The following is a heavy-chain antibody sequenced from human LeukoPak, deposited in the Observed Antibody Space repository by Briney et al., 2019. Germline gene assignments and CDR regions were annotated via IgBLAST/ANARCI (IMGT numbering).Heavy chain of an antibody. CDR1: GGSISSSSYY. V-gene: IGHV4-39*02. Sequence: PSETLSLTCTVSGGSISSSSYYWGWIRQPPGRGLEGFGGIYYIGSTYYNPSLKSRVTISVDTSKNQFSLKLSSVTAADTAVYYCAREGDIVGATSPDYWGQGTLVTVSS. CDR3: AREGDIVGATSPDY. J-gene: IGHJ4*02. CDR2: IYYIGST. D-gene: IGHD1-26*01.